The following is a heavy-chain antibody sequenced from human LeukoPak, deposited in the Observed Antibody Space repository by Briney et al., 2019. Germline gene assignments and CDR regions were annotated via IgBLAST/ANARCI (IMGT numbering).Heavy chain of an antibody. CDR3: AGSGDARLNLDY. J-gene: IGHJ4*02. Sequence: PGGSLRLSCAASGFIVSSNYMNWVRQAPGKGLEWVSVIYSGGNTYYADSVKGRFTISRDNSKNTVHLQMNDLRTEDTDVYYCAGSGDARLNLDYLGQGTLVTVSS. D-gene: IGHD3-10*01. V-gene: IGHV3-66*02. CDR2: IYSGGNT. CDR1: GFIVSSNY.